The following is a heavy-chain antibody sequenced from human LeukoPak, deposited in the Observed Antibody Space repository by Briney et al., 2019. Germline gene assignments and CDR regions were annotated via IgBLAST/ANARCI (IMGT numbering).Heavy chain of an antibody. CDR1: GFTFSSYA. Sequence: HAGGSLRLSCAASGFTFSSYAMSWVRQAPGKGLGWVSAISGSGGSTYYADSAKGRFTISRDNSKNTLYLQMNSLRAEDTAVYYCAKGYSHFDYWGQGTLVTVSS. D-gene: IGHD6-13*01. V-gene: IGHV3-23*01. CDR2: ISGSGGST. CDR3: AKGYSHFDY. J-gene: IGHJ4*02.